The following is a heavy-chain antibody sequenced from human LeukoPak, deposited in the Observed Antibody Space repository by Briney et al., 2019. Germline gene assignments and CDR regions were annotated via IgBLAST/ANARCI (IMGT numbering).Heavy chain of an antibody. CDR1: EFSFSDYW. Sequence: GGSLRLSCVVSEFSFSDYWMHWVRQAPGKGLVWVSRINSDGSSTNYADSAKGRFTISRDNSKNTVYLQMNSLRAEDTAVYYCARDRLEAVAGDDYLDYWGQGTLVTVSS. V-gene: IGHV3-74*01. CDR2: INSDGSST. J-gene: IGHJ4*02. D-gene: IGHD6-19*01. CDR3: ARDRLEAVAGDDYLDY.